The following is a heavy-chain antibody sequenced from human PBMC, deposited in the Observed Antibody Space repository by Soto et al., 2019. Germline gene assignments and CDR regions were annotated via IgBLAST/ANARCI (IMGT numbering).Heavy chain of an antibody. V-gene: IGHV1-3*01. CDR2: INAGNGDT. Sequence: GASVKVSCKASRYSFTTYALHWVRQAPGQRLEWMGWINAGNGDTKYSEKFQGRVTITRDTSANTAYMEMNSLRAEDTAVYYCARESEDLTSNFGYWGQGTLVTV. CDR1: RYSFTTYA. J-gene: IGHJ4*02. CDR3: ARESEDLTSNFGY.